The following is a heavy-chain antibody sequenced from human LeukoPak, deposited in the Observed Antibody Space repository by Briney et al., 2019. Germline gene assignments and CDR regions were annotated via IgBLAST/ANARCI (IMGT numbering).Heavy chain of an antibody. CDR3: ASSSSSWYGHY. CDR1: GGTFSSYA. Sequence: GSSVKVSCKASGGTFSSYAISWVRQAPGQGLEWMGWISAYNGNTNYAQKLQGRVTMTTDTSTSTAYMELRSLRSDDTAVYYCASSSSSWYGHYWGQGTLVTVSS. D-gene: IGHD6-13*01. V-gene: IGHV1-18*01. J-gene: IGHJ4*02. CDR2: ISAYNGNT.